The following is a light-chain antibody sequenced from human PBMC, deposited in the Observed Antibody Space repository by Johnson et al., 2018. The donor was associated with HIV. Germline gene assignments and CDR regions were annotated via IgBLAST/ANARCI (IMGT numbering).Light chain of an antibody. J-gene: IGLJ1*01. Sequence: QSVLTQPPSVSAAPGQKVTISCSGSSSNIGNNYVSWYQQLPGTAPKLLIYDNNKRPSVIPDRFSGSKSGPSATLGITGLTTGDEADYYCGTWASSLSAVVFGTGTKVTVL. CDR2: DNN. V-gene: IGLV1-51*01. CDR1: SSNIGNNY. CDR3: GTWASSLSAVV.